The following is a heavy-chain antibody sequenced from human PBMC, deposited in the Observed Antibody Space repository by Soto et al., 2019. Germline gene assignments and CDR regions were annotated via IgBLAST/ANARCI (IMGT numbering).Heavy chain of an antibody. Sequence: GQSLRLSCAASGVTFNSYGMHWVRQAPGKGLEWVALISNDAKYRLYADSVKGRFTISRDGSKNTVYLQMDSLRADDTAVYYCAKDLPGELLPTCFDAWGQGT. CDR2: ISNDAKYR. CDR3: AKDLPGELLPTCFDA. D-gene: IGHD1-26*01. CDR1: GVTFNSYG. J-gene: IGHJ5*02. V-gene: IGHV3-30*18.